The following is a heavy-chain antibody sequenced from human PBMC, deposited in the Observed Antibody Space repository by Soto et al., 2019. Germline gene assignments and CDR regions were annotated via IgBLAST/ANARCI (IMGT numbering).Heavy chain of an antibody. V-gene: IGHV1-69*01. CDR2: IIPIFGTA. Sequence: QVQLVQSGAEVKKPGSSVKVSCKASGGTFSSYAISWVRQAPGQGLEWMGGIIPIFGTANYAQKFQGRVTITADESTSTAYMELSSLRSEDTAMYYCAREYYYDSSGYYRNYWYFDLWGRGTLVTVSS. CDR3: AREYYYDSSGYYRNYWYFDL. J-gene: IGHJ2*01. CDR1: GGTFSSYA. D-gene: IGHD3-22*01.